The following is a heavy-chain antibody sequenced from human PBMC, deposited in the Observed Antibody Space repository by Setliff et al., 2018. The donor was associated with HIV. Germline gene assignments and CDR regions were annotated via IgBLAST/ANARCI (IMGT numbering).Heavy chain of an antibody. V-gene: IGHV4-39*01. CDR1: GGSISSSSYY. J-gene: IGHJ4*02. CDR3: ARRGIAAAVDY. D-gene: IGHD6-13*01. CDR2: IYYSGST. Sequence: SETLSLTCTVSGGSISSSSYYWGWIRQPPGNGLEWIGSIYYSGSTYYNPSLKSRVTISVDTSKNQFSLKLSSVTAADTAVYYCARRGIAAAVDYWGQGTLVTVSS.